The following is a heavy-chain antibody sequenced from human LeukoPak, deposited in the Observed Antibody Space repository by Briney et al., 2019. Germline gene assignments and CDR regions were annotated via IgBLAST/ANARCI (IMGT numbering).Heavy chain of an antibody. CDR3: ARPIAVAEIDY. V-gene: IGHV3-21*01. J-gene: IGHJ4*02. D-gene: IGHD6-19*01. CDR2: ISSSSSYI. CDR1: GFTFSSYE. Sequence: GGSLRLPCAASGFTFSSYEMNWVRQAPGKGLEWVSSISSSSSYIYYADSVKGRFTISRDNAKNSLYLQMNSLRAEDTAVYYCARPIAVAEIDYWGQGTLVTVSS.